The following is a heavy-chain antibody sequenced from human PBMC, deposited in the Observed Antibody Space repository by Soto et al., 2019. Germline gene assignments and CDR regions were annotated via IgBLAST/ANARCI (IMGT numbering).Heavy chain of an antibody. CDR2: FIPLFRTP. Sequence: QVQLVQSGAEMKEPGSSVKVSCKTSGGTFSSSAISWLRQAPGQGLEWMGGFIPLFRTPDYAQKCQGRVTIPAEESTSTGYRELSSLRSEDTAVSYCARDNDRLQLGGNYYYRLAVWGQGTTIPVSS. V-gene: IGHV1-69*12. J-gene: IGHJ6*02. CDR1: GGTFSSSA. CDR3: ARDNDRLQLGGNYYYRLAV. D-gene: IGHD4-4*01.